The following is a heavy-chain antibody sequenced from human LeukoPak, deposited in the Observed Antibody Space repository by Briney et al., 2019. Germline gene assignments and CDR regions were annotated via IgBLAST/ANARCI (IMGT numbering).Heavy chain of an antibody. Sequence: SETLSLTCTVSGGSISNYYWSWIRQPAGKGLELIGRIYTSGSTNYNPSLKSRVTMSVDTSKNQFSLKLSSVTAADTAVCYCARSRCSSISCASRGAFDIWGQGTMVTVSS. D-gene: IGHD2-2*01. CDR2: IYTSGST. J-gene: IGHJ3*02. V-gene: IGHV4-4*07. CDR1: GGSISNYY. CDR3: ARSRCSSISCASRGAFDI.